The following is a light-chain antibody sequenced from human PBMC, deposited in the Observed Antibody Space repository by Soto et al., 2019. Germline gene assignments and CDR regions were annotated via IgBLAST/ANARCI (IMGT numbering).Light chain of an antibody. CDR1: QSISRYY. Sequence: VLTQSPGTLSWSPGERATISCRARQSISRYYLAWYQHKPGQAPRLLMNGASSRATGIPHRFSGSGSGTDFTLTISSLEPEDCGVYYCQQSGGSPPYTFGQGTRLEIK. V-gene: IGKV3-20*01. CDR3: QQSGGSPPYT. CDR2: GAS. J-gene: IGKJ2*01.